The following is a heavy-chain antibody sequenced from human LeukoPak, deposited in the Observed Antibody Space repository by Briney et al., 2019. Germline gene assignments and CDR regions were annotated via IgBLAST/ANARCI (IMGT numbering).Heavy chain of an antibody. CDR2: IYYSGST. CDR3: ARIYDSSGYYEDY. CDR1: GGSISSYY. V-gene: IGHV4-59*01. D-gene: IGHD3-22*01. J-gene: IGHJ4*02. Sequence: SETLSLTCTVSGGSISSYYWSWIRRPPGKGLEWIGYIYYSGSTNYNPSLKSRVTISVDTSKNQFSLKLSSVTAADTAVYYCARIYDSSGYYEDYWGQGTLVTVSS.